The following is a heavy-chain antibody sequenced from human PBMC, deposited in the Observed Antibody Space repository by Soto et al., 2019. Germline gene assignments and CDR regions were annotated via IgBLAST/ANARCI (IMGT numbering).Heavy chain of an antibody. CDR2: IYSGDSDT. V-gene: IGHV5-51*01. Sequence: GESPMLSCQGPGYIFNSYLIDWVREMPGKGPEWMGIIYSGDSDTRYSPSFQGQVTISADRSISTAYLQWSSLKASDTAMYYCARRGRGSPDSYYYGMDVWGQGTTVTVSS. CDR3: ARRGRGSPDSYYYGMDV. CDR1: GYIFNSYL. J-gene: IGHJ6*02. D-gene: IGHD3-10*01.